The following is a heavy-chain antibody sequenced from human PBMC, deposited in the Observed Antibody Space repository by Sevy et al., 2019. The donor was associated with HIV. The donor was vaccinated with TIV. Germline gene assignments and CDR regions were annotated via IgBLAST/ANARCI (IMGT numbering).Heavy chain of an antibody. V-gene: IGHV3-30*18. CDR2: ISYDGSNK. D-gene: IGHD5-12*01. Sequence: GGSLRLSCAASGFTFSSYGMHWVRQAPGNGLEWVAVISYDGSNKYYADSVKGRFTISRDNSKNTLYLQMNSLRAEDTAVYYCEKASGYSGYDPLHPIGYDYYYYGMDVWGQGTTVTVSS. J-gene: IGHJ6*02. CDR1: GFTFSSYG. CDR3: EKASGYSGYDPLHPIGYDYYYYGMDV.